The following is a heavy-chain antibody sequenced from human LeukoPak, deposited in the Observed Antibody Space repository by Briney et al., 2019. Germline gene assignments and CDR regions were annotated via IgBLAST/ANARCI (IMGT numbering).Heavy chain of an antibody. V-gene: IGHV4-4*07. Sequence: PSETLSLTCTVSGGSISSYYWSWIRQPAGKGLEWIGRIYTSGSTNYNPSLKSRVTMSVDTSKNQFSLKLSSVTAADTAVYYCAREGFIVHHRAEYFQHWGQGTLVTVSS. CDR2: IYTSGST. CDR1: GGSISSYY. CDR3: AREGFIVHHRAEYFQH. J-gene: IGHJ1*01. D-gene: IGHD1-14*01.